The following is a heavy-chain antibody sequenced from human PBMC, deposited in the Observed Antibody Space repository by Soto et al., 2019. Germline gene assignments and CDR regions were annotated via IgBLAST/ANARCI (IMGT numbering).Heavy chain of an antibody. V-gene: IGHV4-39*01. CDR2: IYYSGSA. J-gene: IGHJ6*03. D-gene: IGHD3-10*01. CDR3: ERHYGEYSYYMEF. Sequence: SLRLCRPWTVSGGASSNNNFYCGCIRQPTGKALEWIVLIYYSGSAYYNPSLKSRVIISVDTSNNQLSLKLSSVTAAASAVYYWERHYGEYSYYMEFWTKGPTVTVSS. CDR1: GGASSNNNFY.